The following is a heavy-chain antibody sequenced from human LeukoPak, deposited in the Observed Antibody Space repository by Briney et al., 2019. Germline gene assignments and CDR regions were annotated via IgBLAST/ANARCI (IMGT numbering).Heavy chain of an antibody. J-gene: IGHJ6*02. V-gene: IGHV1-8*01. CDR1: GYTFTSYD. CDR3: ARTMSHWNDIFISRNYYYYGMDV. D-gene: IGHD1-1*01. CDR2: MNPNSGNT. Sequence: ASVKVSCKASGYTFTSYDINWVRQATGQGLEWMGWMNPNSGNTGYAQKFQGGVTMTRNTSISTAYMELSSLRSEDTAVYYCARTMSHWNDIFISRNYYYYGMDVWGQGTTVTVSS.